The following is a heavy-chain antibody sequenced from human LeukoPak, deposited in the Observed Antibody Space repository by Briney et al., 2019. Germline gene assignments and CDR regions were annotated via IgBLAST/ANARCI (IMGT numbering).Heavy chain of an antibody. D-gene: IGHD5-18*01. CDR2: ISVSGSTT. Sequence: PGGSLRLSCAASAASGFSFSTYDMNWVRQAPGKGLEWITYISVSGSTTYYADSVKGRFTISRDRAKTSLYLQMNNLRDEDTAVYYCASGYTYGFAYWGQGILVTVSS. J-gene: IGHJ4*02. CDR1: GFSFSTYD. V-gene: IGHV3-48*02. CDR3: ASGYTYGFAY.